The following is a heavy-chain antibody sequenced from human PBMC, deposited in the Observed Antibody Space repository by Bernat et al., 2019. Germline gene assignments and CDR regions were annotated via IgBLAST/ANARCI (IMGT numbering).Heavy chain of an antibody. V-gene: IGHV3-33*05. Sequence: QVQLVESGGGVVQPGRSLRLSCAASGFTFSSYGMHWVRQAPGKGLEWVAVISYDGSNKYYADSVKGRFTISRDNSKNTLYLQMNSLRAEDTAVYYCAKDLYDFWSGYDTNAGDYWGQGTLVTVSS. CDR1: GFTFSSYG. D-gene: IGHD3-3*01. CDR3: AKDLYDFWSGYDTNAGDY. J-gene: IGHJ4*02. CDR2: ISYDGSNK.